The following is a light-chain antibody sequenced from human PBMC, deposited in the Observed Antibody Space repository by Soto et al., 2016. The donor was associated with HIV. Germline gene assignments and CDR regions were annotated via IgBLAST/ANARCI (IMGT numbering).Light chain of an antibody. CDR2: AAS. CDR1: QSISSY. V-gene: IGKV1-39*01. CDR3: QQLVLPSH. Sequence: DIQMTQSPSSLSASVGDRVTITCRASQSISSYLNWYQQKPGKAPKLLIYAASNLQSEVPSRFSAYGSGTDFILTISDLQPEDFATYYCQQLVLPSHFGGGLRWXSN. J-gene: IGKJ4*01.